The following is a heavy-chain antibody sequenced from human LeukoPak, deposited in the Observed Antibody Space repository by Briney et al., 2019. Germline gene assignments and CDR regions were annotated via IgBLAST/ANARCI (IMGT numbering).Heavy chain of an antibody. CDR1: GFTFSGSA. Sequence: GGSLRLSCAASGFTFSGSAMHWVRQASGKGLEWVGRIRSKANSYATAYAASVKGRFTISRDDSKNTAHLQMNSLKTEDTAVYYCTGGDRRDGYNLGDYWGQGTLVTVSS. CDR2: IRSKANSYAT. J-gene: IGHJ4*02. CDR3: TGGDRRDGYNLGDY. D-gene: IGHD5-24*01. V-gene: IGHV3-73*01.